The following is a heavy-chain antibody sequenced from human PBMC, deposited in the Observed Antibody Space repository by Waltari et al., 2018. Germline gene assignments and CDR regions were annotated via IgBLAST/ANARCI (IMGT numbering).Heavy chain of an antibody. J-gene: IGHJ4*02. CDR2: ISSSSSYI. V-gene: IGHV3-21*01. CDR1: GFTLSSYS. D-gene: IGHD3-10*01. CDR3: ARPQGKNYYGSDY. Sequence: EVQLVESGGGLVKPGGSLRLSCAASGFTLSSYSMNWVRQAPGKGLEWVSSISSSSSYIYYADSVKGRFTISRDNAKNSLYLQMNSLRAEDTAVYYCARPQGKNYYGSDYWGQGTLVTVSS.